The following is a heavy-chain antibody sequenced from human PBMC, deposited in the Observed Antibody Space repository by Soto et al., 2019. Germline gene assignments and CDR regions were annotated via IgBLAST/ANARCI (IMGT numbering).Heavy chain of an antibody. D-gene: IGHD3-3*01. CDR1: GFTFSTYA. CDR2: ISSNGCST. J-gene: IGHJ6*02. Sequence: EVQLVESGGGLVQPGGSMRLSCAASGFTFSTYAMHWVRQAPGKGLEYVSAISSNGCSTYYANSVKGRFTISRDNSKNTLYLQMGSLRAEDMAVYYCARDRGGYYGYYYYGMDVWGQGTTVNVSS. V-gene: IGHV3-64*01. CDR3: ARDRGGYYGYYYYGMDV.